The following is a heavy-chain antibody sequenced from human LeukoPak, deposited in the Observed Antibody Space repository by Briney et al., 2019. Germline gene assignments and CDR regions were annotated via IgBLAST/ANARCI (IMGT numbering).Heavy chain of an antibody. CDR2: IIPIFGTA. Sequence: SVKVSCKASGGTFISYAISWVRQAPGQGLEWMGGIIPIFGTANYAQKFQGRVTITADESTSTAYMELSSLRFEDTAVYYCARDIKGVLMVYAMYHYYYGMDVWGQGTTVTVSS. J-gene: IGHJ6*02. D-gene: IGHD2-8*01. CDR3: ARDIKGVLMVYAMYHYYYGMDV. CDR1: GGTFISYA. V-gene: IGHV1-69*01.